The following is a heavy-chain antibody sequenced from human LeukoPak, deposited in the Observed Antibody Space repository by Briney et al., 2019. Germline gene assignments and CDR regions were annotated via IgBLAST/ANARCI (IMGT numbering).Heavy chain of an antibody. CDR3: ARGLGGIFGVVIIASPFFDY. CDR1: GFTFSSYA. V-gene: IGHV3-23*01. CDR2: ISGSGGKT. J-gene: IGHJ4*02. Sequence: SGGSLRLSCAASGFTFSSYAMSWVRQAPGKGQEWVAAISGSGGKTYYADSVKGRFTISRDNSKNTLYLQMNSLRAEDTAVYSCARGLGGIFGVVIIASPFFDYWGQGTLVTVSS. D-gene: IGHD3-3*01.